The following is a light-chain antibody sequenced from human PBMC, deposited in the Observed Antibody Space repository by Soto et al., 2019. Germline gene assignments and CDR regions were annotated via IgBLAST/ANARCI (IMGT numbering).Light chain of an antibody. CDR3: SSYTSSTTWV. J-gene: IGLJ3*02. CDR1: SSDVGNYNY. CDR2: EVG. V-gene: IGLV2-14*01. Sequence: QSVLTQPASVSGSPGQSITISCTGTSSDVGNYNYVSWYQQHPAKAPKLMIYEVGNRPSGISNRFSGSKSGNPASLTISGLQAEDEADYYCSSYTSSTTWVFGGGTKVTVL.